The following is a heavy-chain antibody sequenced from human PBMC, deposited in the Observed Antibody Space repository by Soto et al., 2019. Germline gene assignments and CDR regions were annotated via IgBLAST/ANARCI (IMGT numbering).Heavy chain of an antibody. CDR3: ARDRDGSGSDYYGMDV. D-gene: IGHD3-10*01. CDR1: GFTFSSYA. V-gene: IGHV3-30-3*01. CDR2: ISYDGSNK. Sequence: GGSLRLSCAASGFTFSSYAMHWVRQAPGKGLEWVAVISYDGSNKYYADSVKGRFTISRDNSKNTLYLQMNSLRAEDTAVYYCARDRDGSGSDYYGMDVWGQGITVTVSS. J-gene: IGHJ6*02.